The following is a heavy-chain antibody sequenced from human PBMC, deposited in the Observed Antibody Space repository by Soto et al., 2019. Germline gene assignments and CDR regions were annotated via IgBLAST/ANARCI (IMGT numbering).Heavy chain of an antibody. J-gene: IGHJ6*02. CDR2: IYPGDSDT. V-gene: IGHV5-51*01. Sequence: PGESLKISCKGSGYSFTSYWIGWVRQMPGKGLEWMGIIYPGDSDTRYSPSFQGQVTISADKSISTAYLQWSSLKASDTAMYYCARSPRSTAVDYYGMDVWGQGTTVTVSS. CDR1: GYSFTSYW. D-gene: IGHD5-18*01. CDR3: ARSPRSTAVDYYGMDV.